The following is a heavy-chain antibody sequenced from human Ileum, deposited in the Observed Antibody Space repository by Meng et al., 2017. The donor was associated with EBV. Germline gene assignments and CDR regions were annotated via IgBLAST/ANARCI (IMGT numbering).Heavy chain of an antibody. CDR1: GYSTSSTNW. V-gene: IGHV4-28*01. CDR3: ARNVPGTSAYYD. J-gene: IGHJ4*02. D-gene: IGHD3-22*01. Sequence: LVQESGPGLVQPADTLSPTCAVSGYSTSSTNWWGRIRQPPGKGLEWIGYIYYSGSNSYNPSLKSRVTMSVDTSKNQFSLNLNSVTAVDTAVYYCARNVPGTSAYYDWGQGTLVTVSS. CDR2: IYYSGSN.